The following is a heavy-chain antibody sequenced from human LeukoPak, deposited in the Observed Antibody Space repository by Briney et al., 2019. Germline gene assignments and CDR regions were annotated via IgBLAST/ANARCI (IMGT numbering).Heavy chain of an antibody. D-gene: IGHD1-26*01. Sequence: ASVKVSCKHSRYTFNSYGISWVRQAPGHRLEWLGWISAYNGNTNYPQKLQGRVTITPDTSTITAYMDPRSLRSDDTAVDHCLGALGSYGDYWGQGTLVTVSS. CDR2: ISAYNGNT. J-gene: IGHJ4*02. CDR3: LGALGSYGDY. CDR1: RYTFNSYG. V-gene: IGHV1-18*01.